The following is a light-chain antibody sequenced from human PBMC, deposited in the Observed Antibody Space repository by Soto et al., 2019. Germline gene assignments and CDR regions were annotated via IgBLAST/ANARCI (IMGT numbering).Light chain of an antibody. J-gene: IGLJ1*01. V-gene: IGLV2-14*01. CDR3: RPSTRSNTFA. Sequence: QSALTQPASVSGAPGQSITISCTGTNSDVNYVSWHQQHPGKAPKLMIYEVINRSSGVSTRFSGSKSGNTASLTISGLQAEDEADYYCRPSTRSNTFAFGTGTKVTVL. CDR1: NSDVNY. CDR2: EVI.